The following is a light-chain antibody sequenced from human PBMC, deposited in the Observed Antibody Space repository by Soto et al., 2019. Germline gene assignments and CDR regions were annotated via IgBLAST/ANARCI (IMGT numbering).Light chain of an antibody. Sequence: EMVLTQSPGTLSLSPGERATLSCRASQSVSSNYLAWYQQRHGQAPRLLIYDASSSATGVPDRFSGSGSGTDFTLTSSPLEPEDFAVYYCHQYGGSPGTLGQGTKVEIK. CDR3: HQYGGSPGT. J-gene: IGKJ1*01. V-gene: IGKV3-20*01. CDR1: QSVSSNY. CDR2: DAS.